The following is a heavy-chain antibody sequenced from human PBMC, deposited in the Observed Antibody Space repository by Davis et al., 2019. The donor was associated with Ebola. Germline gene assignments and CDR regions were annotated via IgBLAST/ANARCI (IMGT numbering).Heavy chain of an antibody. J-gene: IGHJ4*02. V-gene: IGHV4-34*01. CDR3: ARSPNGYNYVLPYYFDS. Sequence: MPSETLSLICAVYGGSFSGYYWSWIRQPPGKGLEWIGEINHSGSTNYNPSLKSRVTISVDTSKNQFSLKLSSVTAADTAVYYCARSPNGYNYVLPYYFDSWGQGSLVTVSS. CDR2: INHSGST. D-gene: IGHD5-18*01. CDR1: GGSFSGYY.